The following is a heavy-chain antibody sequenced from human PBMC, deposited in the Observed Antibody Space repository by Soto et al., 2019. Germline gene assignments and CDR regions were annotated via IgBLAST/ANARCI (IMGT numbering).Heavy chain of an antibody. J-gene: IGHJ5*02. CDR1: GYTFTSYG. CDR2: ISAYNGNT. V-gene: IGHV1-18*01. D-gene: IGHD1-1*01. CDR3: ARTGYNWNDVVGWFDP. Sequence: GASVKVSCKASGYTFTSYGISWVRQAPGQGLEWMGWISAYNGNTNYAQKLQGRVTMTTDTSTSTAYMELRSLRSDDTAVYYCARTGYNWNDVVGWFDPWGQGTLVTVSS.